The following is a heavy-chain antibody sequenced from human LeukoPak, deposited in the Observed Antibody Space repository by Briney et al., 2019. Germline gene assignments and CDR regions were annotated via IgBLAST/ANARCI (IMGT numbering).Heavy chain of an antibody. D-gene: IGHD6-25*01. J-gene: IGHJ5*02. V-gene: IGHV1-46*01. CDR3: ARNAAPVGLHHPRYSSGWFDP. Sequence: GPSVKVSCKASGYIFSGYYMHWVRQAPGQGLEWMGIINPSVGSTSYAQKFQGRVTMTTDTSTSTAYMELRSLRSDDTAVYYCARNAAPVGLHHPRYSSGWFDPWGQGTLVTVSS. CDR1: GYIFSGYY. CDR2: INPSVGST.